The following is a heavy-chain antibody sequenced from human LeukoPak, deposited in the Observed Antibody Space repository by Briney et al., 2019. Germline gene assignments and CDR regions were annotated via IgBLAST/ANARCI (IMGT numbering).Heavy chain of an antibody. CDR2: ISGSGGST. V-gene: IGHV3-23*01. Sequence: SGGSLRLSRAASGFTFSSYAMSWVRQAPGKGLEWVSAISGSGGSTYYADSVKGRFTISRDNSKNTLYLQMNSLRAEDTAVYYCAKGGYGDYGIDYWGQGTLVTVSS. CDR1: GFTFSSYA. J-gene: IGHJ4*02. D-gene: IGHD4-17*01. CDR3: AKGGYGDYGIDY.